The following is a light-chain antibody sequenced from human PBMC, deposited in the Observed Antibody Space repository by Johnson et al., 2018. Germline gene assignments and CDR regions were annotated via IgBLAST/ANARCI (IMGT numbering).Light chain of an antibody. CDR1: SSNIGNNY. CDR3: GTWDSSLRAGNV. V-gene: IGLV1-51*02. CDR2: ENN. Sequence: QSVLTQPPSVSAAPGQKVTISCSGSSSNIGNNYVSWYQQLPGTAPKLLIYENNKRPSGIPDRFSGYKSGTSATLRITGLQTGDEADYYCGTWDSSLRAGNVFGTGTKVTVL. J-gene: IGLJ1*01.